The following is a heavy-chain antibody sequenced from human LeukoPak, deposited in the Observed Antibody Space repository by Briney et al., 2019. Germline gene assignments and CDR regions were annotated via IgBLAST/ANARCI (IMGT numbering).Heavy chain of an antibody. CDR1: GFTFSSYG. D-gene: IGHD4-11*01. CDR2: IRYDGSNK. V-gene: IGHV3-30*02. J-gene: IGHJ3*02. Sequence: PGGSLRLSCAASGFTFSSYGMHWVRQAPGKGLEWVAFIRYDGSNKYYADSVKGRFTIPRDNAKNSLYLQMNSLRAEDTAVYYCARLPQTVDAFDIWGQGTMVTVSS. CDR3: ARLPQTVDAFDI.